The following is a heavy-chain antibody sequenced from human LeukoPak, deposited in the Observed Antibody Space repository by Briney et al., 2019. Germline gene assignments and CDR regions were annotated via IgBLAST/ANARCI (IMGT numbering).Heavy chain of an antibody. J-gene: IGHJ4*02. CDR3: VRDRTRENFDY. CDR2: ISYDGSDK. V-gene: IGHV3-30*03. Sequence: GRSLRLSCAASGLALSTNGIHWVRQAPGKGLEWVAGISYDGSDKYYADSVKGRFTISRDNSKNTLYLQMSSLRAEDTAVYYCVRDRTRENFDYWGQGTLVTVSS. CDR1: GLALSTNG. D-gene: IGHD1-1*01.